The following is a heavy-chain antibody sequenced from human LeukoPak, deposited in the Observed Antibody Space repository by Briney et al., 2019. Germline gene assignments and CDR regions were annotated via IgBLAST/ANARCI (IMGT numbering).Heavy chain of an antibody. Sequence: GGSLRLSWVACGFTVSSKYMGWGRQAQEKGLEWVSVIYSGVSTYYPPSVKRRFTISRDDSENSLYLQMNSLRVEDTAVYYCARVGATDLHGYFDYWGQGTLVTVSS. J-gene: IGHJ4*02. CDR2: IYSGVST. V-gene: IGHV3-66*02. CDR3: ARVGATDLHGYFDY. D-gene: IGHD5-12*01. CDR1: GFTVSSKY.